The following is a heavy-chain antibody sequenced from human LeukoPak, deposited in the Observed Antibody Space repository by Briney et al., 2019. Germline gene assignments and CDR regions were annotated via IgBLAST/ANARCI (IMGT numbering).Heavy chain of an antibody. V-gene: IGHV4-59*12. CDR3: ASEDYYGSGVFDY. CDR1: GGSINSYY. Sequence: PSETLSLTCTVSGGSINSYYWSWIRQPPGKGLEWIGYIYYTGGTNYNPSLKSRVTISVDTSKNQFSLKLSSVTAADTAVYYCASEDYYGSGVFDYWGQGTLVTVSS. J-gene: IGHJ4*02. CDR2: IYYTGGT. D-gene: IGHD3-10*01.